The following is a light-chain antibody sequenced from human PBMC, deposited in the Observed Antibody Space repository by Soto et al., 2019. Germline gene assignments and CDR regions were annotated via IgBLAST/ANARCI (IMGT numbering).Light chain of an antibody. CDR1: SSDVGSYNL. V-gene: IGLV2-23*01. CDR3: CSYAGSSTFYV. CDR2: EGS. J-gene: IGLJ1*01. Sequence: QSALTQPASVSGSPGQSITISCTGTSSDVGSYNLVSWYQQHPGKALKLMIYEGSKRPSGVSNRFSGSKSGNTASLTISGLQAGDEADYYCCSYAGSSTFYVFGTGTKVTVL.